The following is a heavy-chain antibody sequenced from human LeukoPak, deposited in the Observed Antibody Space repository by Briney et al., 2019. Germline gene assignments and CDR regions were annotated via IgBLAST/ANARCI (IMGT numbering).Heavy chain of an antibody. V-gene: IGHV4-4*07. CDR1: GGSISSYY. D-gene: IGHD2-2*01. J-gene: IGHJ6*03. Sequence: PSETLSLTCTVSGGSISSYYWSWIRQPAGKALVWIGRIYTSGSTNYNPSLRSRVTMSVDTSKNQFSLKLSSVTAADTAVYYCARDSRPYCSSTSCYCYYYMDVWGKGTTVTVSS. CDR3: ARDSRPYCSSTSCYCYYYMDV. CDR2: IYTSGST.